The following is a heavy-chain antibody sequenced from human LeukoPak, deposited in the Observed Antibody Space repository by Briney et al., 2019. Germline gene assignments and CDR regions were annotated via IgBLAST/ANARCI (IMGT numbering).Heavy chain of an antibody. Sequence: GGSLRLSCAASGFTFSSYAMHWVRQAPGKGLEWVAVISYDGSNKYYADSVKGRFTISRDNSKNTLYLQMNSLRAEDTAVYYCARDLGIAAAGQTLDYWGQGTLVTVSS. CDR2: ISYDGSNK. J-gene: IGHJ4*02. V-gene: IGHV3-30-3*01. CDR3: ARDLGIAAAGQTLDY. D-gene: IGHD6-13*01. CDR1: GFTFSSYA.